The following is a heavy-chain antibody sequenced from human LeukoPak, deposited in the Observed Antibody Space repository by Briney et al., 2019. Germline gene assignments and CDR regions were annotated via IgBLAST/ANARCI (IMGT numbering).Heavy chain of an antibody. Sequence: GASVKVSCKASGYTFTSYGISWVRQAPGQGLEWMGWMNPNSGNTGYAQKFQGRVTMTRNTSISTAYMELSSLRSEDTAVYYCARVPSSGWSRGGDYWGQGTLVTVSS. CDR1: GYTFTSYG. J-gene: IGHJ4*02. CDR2: MNPNSGNT. D-gene: IGHD6-19*01. CDR3: ARVPSSGWSRGGDY. V-gene: IGHV1-8*02.